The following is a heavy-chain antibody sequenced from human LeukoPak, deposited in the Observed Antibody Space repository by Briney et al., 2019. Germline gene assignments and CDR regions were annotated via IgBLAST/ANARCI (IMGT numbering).Heavy chain of an antibody. CDR3: ARPQYSSSWYSLAHYYYYYGMDV. CDR1: GYTFTSYA. V-gene: IGHV7-4-1*02. J-gene: IGHJ6*02. Sequence: GASVKVSCKASGYTFTSYAMNWVRQAPGQGLEWMGWINTNTGNPTYAQGFTGRFVFSLDTSVSTAYLQISSLKAEDTAVYYCARPQYSSSWYSLAHYYYYYGMDVWGQGTTVTVSS. CDR2: INTNTGNP. D-gene: IGHD6-13*01.